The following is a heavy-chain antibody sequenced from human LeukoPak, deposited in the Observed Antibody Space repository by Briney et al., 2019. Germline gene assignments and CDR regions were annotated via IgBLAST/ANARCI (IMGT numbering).Heavy chain of an antibody. D-gene: IGHD6-19*01. Sequence: GGSLRLSCAASGFTFSNYGMHWVRQAPGKGLEWVAFIPYDGSNKYYADSVKGRFTISRDNSKNTLYLQMNSLRAEDTAVYYCAGAGVAGLGYFDYWGQGTLVTVSS. J-gene: IGHJ4*02. CDR3: AGAGVAGLGYFDY. V-gene: IGHV3-30*02. CDR2: IPYDGSNK. CDR1: GFTFSNYG.